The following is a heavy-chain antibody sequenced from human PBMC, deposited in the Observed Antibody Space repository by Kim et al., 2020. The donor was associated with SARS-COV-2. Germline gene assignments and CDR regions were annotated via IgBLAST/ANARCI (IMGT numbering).Heavy chain of an antibody. CDR3: ARAANGYSSSWYDTRNAFDI. J-gene: IGHJ3*02. Sequence: ASVKVSCKASGYTFTSYAMHWVRQAPGQRLEWMGWINAGNGNTKYSQKFQGRVTITRDTSASTAYMELSSLRSEDTAVYYCARAANGYSSSWYDTRNAFDIWGQGTMVTVSS. V-gene: IGHV1-3*01. D-gene: IGHD6-13*01. CDR1: GYTFTSYA. CDR2: INAGNGNT.